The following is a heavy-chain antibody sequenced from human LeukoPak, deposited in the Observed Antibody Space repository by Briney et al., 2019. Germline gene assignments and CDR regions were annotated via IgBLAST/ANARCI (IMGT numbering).Heavy chain of an antibody. CDR1: GFTFDDYA. Sequence: GGSLRLSCAASGFTFDDYAMHWVRQAPGKGLEWVSGISWNSGSIGYADSVKGRFTISRDNAKNSLYLQMNSLRAEDTAVYYCARDRPEQWLVPYFDLWGRGTLVTVSS. V-gene: IGHV3-9*01. D-gene: IGHD6-19*01. J-gene: IGHJ2*01. CDR2: ISWNSGSI. CDR3: ARDRPEQWLVPYFDL.